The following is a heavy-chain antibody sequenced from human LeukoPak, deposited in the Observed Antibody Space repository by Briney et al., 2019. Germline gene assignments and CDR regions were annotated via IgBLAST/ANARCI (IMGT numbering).Heavy chain of an antibody. CDR3: ATNSRFMITFGGVPYYMDV. D-gene: IGHD3-16*01. V-gene: IGHV3-74*01. CDR1: GFTFSSYE. J-gene: IGHJ6*03. Sequence: GGSLRLSCAASGFTFSSYEMNWVRQAPGKGLVWVSRINSDGSSTSYADSVKGRFTISRDNAKNTLYLQMNSLRAEDTAVYYCATNSRFMITFGGVPYYMDVWGKGTTVTVSS. CDR2: INSDGSST.